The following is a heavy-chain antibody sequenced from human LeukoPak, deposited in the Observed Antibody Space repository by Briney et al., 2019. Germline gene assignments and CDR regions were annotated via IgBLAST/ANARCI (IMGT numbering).Heavy chain of an antibody. V-gene: IGHV3-48*03. CDR2: ISDSGRTI. J-gene: IGHJ4*02. CDR1: GLVFNLFE. Sequence: GGSLRLSCAASGLVFNLFEMNWVRQAPGKGLEWVAYISDSGRTIHYADSVRGRFTISRDNAKDSVSLQMNSLRAEDTAAYYCARFSSGWYVGSDYWGQGTLVTVSS. D-gene: IGHD6-19*01. CDR3: ARFSSGWYVGSDY.